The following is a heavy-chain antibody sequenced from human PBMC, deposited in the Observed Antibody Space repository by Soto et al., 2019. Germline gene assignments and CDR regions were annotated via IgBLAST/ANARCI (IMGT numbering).Heavy chain of an antibody. Sequence: SETLSLTCAVYGGSLSGYHWSWIRQPPGKGLEWIGEINHGGTTNYNPSLKSRVTISVDTSKNQFSLKLSSVTAADTAVYYCASPGGSGYYRYYYGMDVWGQGTTVTVSS. CDR2: INHGGTT. CDR1: GGSLSGYH. CDR3: ASPGGSGYYRYYYGMDV. D-gene: IGHD3-3*01. V-gene: IGHV4-34*01. J-gene: IGHJ6*02.